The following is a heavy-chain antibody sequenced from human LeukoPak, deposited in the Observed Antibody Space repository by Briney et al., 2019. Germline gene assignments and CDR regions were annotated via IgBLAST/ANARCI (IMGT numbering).Heavy chain of an antibody. CDR1: GFTFSSYS. V-gene: IGHV3-21*01. Sequence: PGGSLRLSCAASGFTFSSYSMNWVRQAPGKGLEWVSSISSSSSYIYYADSVKGRFTISRDNAKNSLYLQMNSLRAEDTAVYYCARANAFRDGYSDSAFDIWGQGTMVTVSS. CDR3: ARANAFRDGYSDSAFDI. CDR2: ISSSSSYI. D-gene: IGHD5-24*01. J-gene: IGHJ3*02.